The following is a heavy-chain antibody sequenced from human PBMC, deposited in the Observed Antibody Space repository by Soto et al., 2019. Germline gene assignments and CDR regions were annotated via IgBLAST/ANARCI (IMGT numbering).Heavy chain of an antibody. D-gene: IGHD2-15*01. CDR3: ARRGYCSGGSCYRAPNWFDP. J-gene: IGHJ5*02. CDR1: GGSISSYY. CDR2: IYYSGST. V-gene: IGHV4-59*01. Sequence: PSETLSLTCTVSGGSISSYYWIWIRQPPGKGLEWIGYIYYSGSTNYNPSLKSRVTISVDTSKNQFSLKLSSVTAADTAVYYCARRGYCSGGSCYRAPNWFDPWGQGTLVTVSS.